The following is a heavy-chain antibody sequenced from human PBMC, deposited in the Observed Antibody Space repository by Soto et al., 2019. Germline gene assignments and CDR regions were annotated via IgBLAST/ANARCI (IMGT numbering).Heavy chain of an antibody. Sequence: QVQLVESGGGVVQPGRSLRLSCAASGFTFSSYGMHWVRQAPGKGLEWVAVIWYDGSNKYYADSVKGRFTISRDNSKNTLYLQMNSLRAEDTAVYYCARASGYSYGLDYDYGMDVWGQGTTVTVSS. V-gene: IGHV3-33*01. CDR1: GFTFSSYG. D-gene: IGHD5-18*01. J-gene: IGHJ6*01. CDR2: IWYDGSNK. CDR3: ARASGYSYGLDYDYGMDV.